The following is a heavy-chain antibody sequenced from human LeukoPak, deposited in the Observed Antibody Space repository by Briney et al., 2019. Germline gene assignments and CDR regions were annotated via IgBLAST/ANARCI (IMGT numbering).Heavy chain of an antibody. CDR1: GASISSGGYY. D-gene: IGHD5-24*01. V-gene: IGHV4-30-4*01. Sequence: SETLSLTCTVSGASISSGGYYWNWIRQPPGKGLEWIGYIYYSRSTSYSPSLKSRLTISVDTSKNQFSLKLSSVTAADTAVYCCARDGYNSGYFDYWGQGTLVTVSS. CDR2: IYYSRST. J-gene: IGHJ4*02. CDR3: ARDGYNSGYFDY.